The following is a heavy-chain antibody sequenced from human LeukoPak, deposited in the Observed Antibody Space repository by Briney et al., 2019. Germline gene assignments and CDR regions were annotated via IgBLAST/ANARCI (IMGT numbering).Heavy chain of an antibody. J-gene: IGHJ4*02. CDR2: INDGGNT. V-gene: IGHV3-23*01. CDR1: GFTFTNYG. CDR3: ARDKGTSYLSSFDY. D-gene: IGHD6-6*01. Sequence: GGSLRLSCAASGFTFTNYGMSWVRQAPGRGLEWVSAINDGGNTYYADSVKGRFTISRDNSKNTLYLQMNSLRAADTAVYYCARDKGTSYLSSFDYWGQGTLVTVSS.